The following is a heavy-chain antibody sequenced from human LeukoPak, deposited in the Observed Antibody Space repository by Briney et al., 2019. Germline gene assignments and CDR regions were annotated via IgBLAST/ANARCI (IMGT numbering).Heavy chain of an antibody. V-gene: IGHV3-30-3*01. Sequence: PGGSLRLSCAASGFSFCGYAMLWVRQAPGKGLEWVAIISYDGANKYYADSVKGRFTISRDDSKNTLYLQMNSLRAEDTAVYYCARGAPPDYWGQGTLVTVSS. CDR1: GFSFCGYA. CDR2: ISYDGANK. CDR3: ARGAPPDY. J-gene: IGHJ4*02.